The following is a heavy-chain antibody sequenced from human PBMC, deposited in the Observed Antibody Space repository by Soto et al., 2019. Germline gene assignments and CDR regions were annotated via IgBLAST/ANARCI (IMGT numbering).Heavy chain of an antibody. J-gene: IGHJ4*02. Sequence: ASVKVSYKASGYTFTSYGITWVRQAPGQGLEWMGWISAYNGNTNYAQKLQGRVTMTTDTSTSTAYMELRGLRSDDTAVYYCARQPVVGTAFFDYWGQGTLVTVSS. V-gene: IGHV1-18*01. CDR2: ISAYNGNT. CDR1: GYTFTSYG. D-gene: IGHD6-19*01. CDR3: ARQPVVGTAFFDY.